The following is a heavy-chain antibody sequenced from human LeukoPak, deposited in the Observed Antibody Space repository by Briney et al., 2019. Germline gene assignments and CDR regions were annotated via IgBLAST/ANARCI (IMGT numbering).Heavy chain of an antibody. J-gene: IGHJ4*02. V-gene: IGHV4-34*01. Sequence: KPSETLSLTCAVYGGSFSGYYWSWLRQPPGKGLEGIGEINHSGSTNYNPSLKSRVTISVDTSKNQFSLKLSSVTAADTAVYYCARLYGNYQNYFDYWGQGTLVTVSS. CDR1: GGSFSGYY. CDR2: INHSGST. CDR3: ARLYGNYQNYFDY. D-gene: IGHD1-7*01.